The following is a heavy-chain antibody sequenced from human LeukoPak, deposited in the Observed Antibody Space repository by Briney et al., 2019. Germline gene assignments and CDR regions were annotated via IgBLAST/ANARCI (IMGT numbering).Heavy chain of an antibody. CDR1: GFSFKNYG. CDR2: ISYDGGTN. V-gene: IGHV3-30*18. Sequence: PGRSLRLSCAASGFSFKNYGMHWVRQAPGKGLEWVAAISYDGGTNYYRDSVKGRFTISRDNSENTLYLRMNSVRPEDTAVYSCVKGLTLTPLDNWGQGTLVTVSS. J-gene: IGHJ4*02. CDR3: VKGLTLTPLDN. D-gene: IGHD3-9*01.